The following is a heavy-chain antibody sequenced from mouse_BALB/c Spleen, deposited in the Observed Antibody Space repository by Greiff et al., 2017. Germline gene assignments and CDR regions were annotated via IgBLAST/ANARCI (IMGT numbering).Heavy chain of an antibody. Sequence: EVHLVESGGGLVKPGGSLKLSCAASGFTFSDYYMYWVRQTPEKRLEWVATISDGGSYTYYPDSVKGRFTISRDNAKNNLYLQMSSLKSEDTAMYYCARDRYGYAMDYWGQGTSVTVSS. V-gene: IGHV5-4*02. CDR1: GFTFSDYY. D-gene: IGHD2-12*01. J-gene: IGHJ4*01. CDR3: ARDRYGYAMDY. CDR2: ISDGGSYT.